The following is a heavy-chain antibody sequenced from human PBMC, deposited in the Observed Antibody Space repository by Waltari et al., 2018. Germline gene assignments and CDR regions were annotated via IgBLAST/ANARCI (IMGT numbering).Heavy chain of an antibody. CDR3: ARIAAAGTSIDY. D-gene: IGHD6-13*01. V-gene: IGHV4-38-2*01. CDR1: GYSISSGYY. J-gene: IGHJ4*02. CDR2: IYHSGST. Sequence: QVQLQESGPGLVKPSETLSLTCAVSGYSISSGYYWGWIRPPPGKGLEWIGSIYHSGSTYYNPSLKSRVTISVVTSKNQFSLKLSSVTAADTAVYYCARIAAAGTSIDYWGQGTLVTVSS.